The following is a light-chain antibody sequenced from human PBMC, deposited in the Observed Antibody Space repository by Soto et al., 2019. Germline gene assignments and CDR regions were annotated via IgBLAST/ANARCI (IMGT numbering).Light chain of an antibody. CDR3: CSYTGSSTYV. CDR1: SSDVGGHNY. Sequence: QSALTQPASVSGSPGQSITISCIGTSSDVGGHNYVSWYRQYPGKAPKLIIYDVSNRPSGVSNRFSGSKSGNTASLTISGLQPEDEADYFCCSYTGSSTYVFGTGTKVTVL. V-gene: IGLV2-14*01. CDR2: DVS. J-gene: IGLJ1*01.